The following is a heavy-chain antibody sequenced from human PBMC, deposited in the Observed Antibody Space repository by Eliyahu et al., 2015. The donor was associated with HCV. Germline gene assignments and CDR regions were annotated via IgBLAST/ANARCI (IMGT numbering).Heavy chain of an antibody. CDR2: ISYDGSNK. V-gene: IGHV3-30-3*01. CDR3: ARASPYIFDI. D-gene: IGHD3-16*01. CDR1: XFTFSSYA. Sequence: QVQLVESGGGVVQPGRSLRLSCAAXXFTFSSYAMHWXRQXPGKGLEWVAVISYDGSNKYYADSVKGRFTISRDNSKNTLYLQMNSLRTKDTAVYYCARASPYIFDIWGQGTMVTVSS. J-gene: IGHJ3*02.